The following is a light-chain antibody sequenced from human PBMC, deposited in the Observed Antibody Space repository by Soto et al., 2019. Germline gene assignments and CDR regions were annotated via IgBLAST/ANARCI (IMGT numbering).Light chain of an antibody. Sequence: QSALTQPASVSGSPGQSITIFCAGTMRDIGAYNLVSWYQQHPGRAPQLIIYEVLNRPSGSSFRSSSSNSANTAPPTISGLQAEDAADYYCSSFTSRSSLIFGGGTKLTVL. CDR3: SSFTSRSSLI. V-gene: IGLV2-14*01. CDR2: EVL. J-gene: IGLJ2*01. CDR1: MRDIGAYNL.